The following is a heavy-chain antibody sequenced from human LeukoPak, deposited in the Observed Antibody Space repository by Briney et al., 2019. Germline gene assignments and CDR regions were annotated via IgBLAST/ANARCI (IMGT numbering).Heavy chain of an antibody. Sequence: PSETLSLTCTVSGGSLSSYYWSWIRQPAGKGLEWIGRIYTSGCTNYNPCLKSRVTMSVDTSKNQFSLKLSSVTAADTAVYYYARDGDYCSSTSCEIEGDAFDIWGQGTMVTVSS. D-gene: IGHD2-2*01. V-gene: IGHV4-4*07. CDR3: ARDGDYCSSTSCEIEGDAFDI. J-gene: IGHJ3*02. CDR1: GGSLSSYY. CDR2: IYTSGCT.